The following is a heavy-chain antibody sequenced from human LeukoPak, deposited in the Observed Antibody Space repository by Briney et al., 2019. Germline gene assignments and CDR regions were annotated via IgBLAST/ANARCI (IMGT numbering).Heavy chain of an antibody. CDR2: ISGSGGST. J-gene: IGHJ6*02. Sequence: GGSLRLSCAASGFTFSSYAMSWVRQAPGKGLEWVSAISGSGGSTYYADSVKGRFTISRDNSKNTLYLQMNSLRAEDTAVYYCAKTSQRITMIVVVITGYYYGMDVWGQGTTVTVSS. CDR1: GFTFSSYA. V-gene: IGHV3-23*01. CDR3: AKTSQRITMIVVVITGYYYGMDV. D-gene: IGHD3-22*01.